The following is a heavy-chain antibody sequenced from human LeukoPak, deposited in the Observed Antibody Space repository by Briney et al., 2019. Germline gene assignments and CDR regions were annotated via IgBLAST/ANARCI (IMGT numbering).Heavy chain of an antibody. J-gene: IGHJ6*02. D-gene: IGHD6-19*01. CDR1: GYTFSNYY. Sequence: ASVKVSCKTSGYTFSNYYMHWVRQAPGQGLEWMGRINPNSGGTNYAQKFQGRVTMTRDTSISTAYMELSRLRSDDTAVYYCARDGKYSSGWGPYYYYGMDVWGQGTAVTVSS. V-gene: IGHV1-2*06. CDR2: INPNSGGT. CDR3: ARDGKYSSGWGPYYYYGMDV.